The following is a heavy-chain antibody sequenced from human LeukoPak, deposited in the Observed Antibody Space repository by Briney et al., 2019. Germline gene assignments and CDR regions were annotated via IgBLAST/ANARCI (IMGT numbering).Heavy chain of an antibody. Sequence: ASVKVSCKASGYIFSGYYMHWVRQAPGQGLEWMGWINPNSGGTNYAQKFQGRVTMTRDTSISTAYMELSRLRSDDTAVYYCASNLYGDYVGIGMDYWGQGTLVTVSS. CDR2: INPNSGGT. J-gene: IGHJ4*02. CDR1: GYIFSGYY. CDR3: ASNLYGDYVGIGMDY. D-gene: IGHD4-17*01. V-gene: IGHV1-2*02.